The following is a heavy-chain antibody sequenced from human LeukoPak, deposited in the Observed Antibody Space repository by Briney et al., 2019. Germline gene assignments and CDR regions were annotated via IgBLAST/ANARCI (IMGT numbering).Heavy chain of an antibody. CDR1: GFTFSNYV. CDR2: VSKSGDST. V-gene: IGHV3-23*01. D-gene: IGHD3-10*01. CDR3: ARVFSTLRGLMKNYHYAMDV. J-gene: IGHJ6*02. Sequence: PGGSLRLSCAASGFTFSNYVMTWVRQTPGKGLEWVSRVSKSGDSTHYADSVKGRFTISRDNSNNTLDLQLSDLGADDTAVYYCARVFSTLRGLMKNYHYAMDVWGRGTTVIVS.